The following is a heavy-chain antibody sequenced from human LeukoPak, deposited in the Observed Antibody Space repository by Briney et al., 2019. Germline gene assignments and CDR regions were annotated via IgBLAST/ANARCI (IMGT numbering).Heavy chain of an antibody. Sequence: GGSLRLSCAASGFTFSNYNMNWVRHAPGGGLVWVSGINTDGSTTSYADSVKGRFTISRDNAKNTLYLQMTSLRAEDTALYYCAKESGYDVDLEYWGQGALVTVSS. CDR2: INTDGSTT. CDR1: GFTFSNYN. D-gene: IGHD5-12*01. J-gene: IGHJ4*02. V-gene: IGHV3-74*01. CDR3: AKESGYDVDLEY.